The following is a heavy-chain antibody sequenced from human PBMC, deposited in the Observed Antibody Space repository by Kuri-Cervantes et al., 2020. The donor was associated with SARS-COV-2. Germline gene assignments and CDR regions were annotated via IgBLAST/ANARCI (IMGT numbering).Heavy chain of an antibody. CDR1: TITFSNCR. J-gene: IGHJ3*02. CDR2: INTSTRTK. V-gene: IGHV3-48*01. CDR3: AKDGDSSGYYADAFDI. Sequence: GGSLRLSCAASTITFSNCRMSRVRQAPGKGLEWVSDINTSTRTKYYVGSVKGRFTICRDKARNSLYLQMNSLRAEDTAVYYCAKDGDSSGYYADAFDIWGQGTMVTVSS. D-gene: IGHD3-22*01.